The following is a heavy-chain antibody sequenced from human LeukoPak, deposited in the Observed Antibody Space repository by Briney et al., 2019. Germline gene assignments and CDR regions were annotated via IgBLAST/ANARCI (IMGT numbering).Heavy chain of an antibody. CDR1: GGSVTSGGFY. CDR3: ARHSGSGSLSRPFDP. Sequence: SETLSLTCSVSGGSVTSGGFYWGWLRQPPGKGPEWIATIYYTGSTYYNPSLNSRVTVSIDTSKNQFSLGLTSVTATDTAVYHCARHSGSGSLSRPFDPWGQGTLVTVSS. D-gene: IGHD3-10*01. CDR2: IYYTGST. J-gene: IGHJ5*02. V-gene: IGHV4-39*01.